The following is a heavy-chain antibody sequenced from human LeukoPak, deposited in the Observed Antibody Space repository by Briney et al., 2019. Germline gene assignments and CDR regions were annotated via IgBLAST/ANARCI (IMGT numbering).Heavy chain of an antibody. J-gene: IGHJ3*02. D-gene: IGHD3-10*01. Sequence: GGSLRLSCAASGFTVSTNYMSWVRRAPGKGLEWVSVIYSDGRTYYADSVKGRFTISRDNSKNTLYLQMNSLRAEDTAVYYCARDSGRFDVFDIWGQGTMVTVSS. V-gene: IGHV3-53*01. CDR3: ARDSGRFDVFDI. CDR2: IYSDGRT. CDR1: GFTVSTNY.